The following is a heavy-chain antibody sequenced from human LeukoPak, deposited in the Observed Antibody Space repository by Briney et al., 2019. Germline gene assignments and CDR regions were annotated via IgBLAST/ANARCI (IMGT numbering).Heavy chain of an antibody. CDR1: GGTFSSYA. V-gene: IGHV1-69*04. Sequence: ASVKVSCKASGGTFSSYAISWVRQAPGQGLEWMGRIIPILGIANYAQKFQGRVTITADRSTSTAYMELSSLRSEDTAVYYCARADYYYDSSGLDAFDIWGQGTMVTVSS. J-gene: IGHJ3*02. D-gene: IGHD3-22*01. CDR2: IIPILGIA. CDR3: ARADYYYDSSGLDAFDI.